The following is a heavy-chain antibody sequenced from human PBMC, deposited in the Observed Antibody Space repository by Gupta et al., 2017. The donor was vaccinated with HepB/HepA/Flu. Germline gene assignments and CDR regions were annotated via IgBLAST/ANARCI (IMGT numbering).Heavy chain of an antibody. J-gene: IGHJ5*02. D-gene: IGHD2-21*02. CDR2: ISFSGSP. CDR1: FGSITSHY. CDR3: VRDVLGDPIDP. V-gene: IGHV4-59*11. Sequence: QVQLQESGPGLVEASETLSLTCTVSFGSITSHYWGWIRQPPGKGLEWIGYISFSGSPNYHPSLKSRVAISMDTSKNQFSLKLSSLTAADTAMYYCVRDVLGDPIDPWGPGTLVTVSS.